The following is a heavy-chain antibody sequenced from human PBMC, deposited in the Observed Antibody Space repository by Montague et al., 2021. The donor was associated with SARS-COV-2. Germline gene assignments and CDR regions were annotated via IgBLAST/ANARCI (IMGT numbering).Heavy chain of an antibody. J-gene: IGHJ5*02. V-gene: IGHV4-59*01. Sequence: SETLSLTCSVSGGSISSDYWSWIRQSPGKGLEWIGYIYYRGTPNYNPSLKSRVTFSVDTSKNQFSLKLISVTAPDTAVYFCARVDRWNWFDPWGQGVLVTVSS. CDR1: GGSISSDY. D-gene: IGHD5-24*01. CDR3: ARVDRWNWFDP. CDR2: IYYRGTP.